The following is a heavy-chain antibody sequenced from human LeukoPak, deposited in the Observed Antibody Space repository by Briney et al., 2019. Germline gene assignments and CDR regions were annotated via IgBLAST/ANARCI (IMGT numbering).Heavy chain of an antibody. D-gene: IGHD6-13*01. CDR1: GYSISSGYY. CDR3: ARLEDSSPFYYYMDV. J-gene: IGHJ6*03. Sequence: PSETLSLTCAVPGYSISSGYYWGWIRQPPGKGLEWIGSIYHSGSTYYNPSLKSRVTISVDTSKNQFSLKLSSVTAADTAVYYCARLEDSSPFYYYMDVWGKGTTVTVSS. V-gene: IGHV4-38-2*01. CDR2: IYHSGST.